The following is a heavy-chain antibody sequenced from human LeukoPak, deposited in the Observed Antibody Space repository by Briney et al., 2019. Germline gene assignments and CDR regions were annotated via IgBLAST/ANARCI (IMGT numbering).Heavy chain of an antibody. J-gene: IGHJ4*02. V-gene: IGHV1-69*01. CDR1: GGTFSSYA. CDR3: ARDHYYYGSGSYYNPLGY. CDR2: IIPIFGTA. Sequence: ASVKVSCKASGGTFSSYAISWVRQAPGQGLEWMGGIIPIFGTANYAQKFQGRVTITADESTSTAYMELSSLRSEDTAVYYCARDHYYYGSGSYYNPLGYWGQGTLVTVSS. D-gene: IGHD3-10*01.